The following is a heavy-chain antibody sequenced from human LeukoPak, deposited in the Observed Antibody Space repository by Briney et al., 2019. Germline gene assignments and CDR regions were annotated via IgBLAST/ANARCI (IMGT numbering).Heavy chain of an antibody. V-gene: IGHV3-48*01. J-gene: IGHJ4*02. Sequence: GGSLRLSCAASGFTFSSYSMNWVRQAPGKGLEWVSYISSSSSTIYYADSVKGRFTISRDNAKNSLYLQMNSLRAKDTAVYYCAREHYYDSSGMSRWGQGTLVTVSS. CDR3: AREHYYDSSGMSR. D-gene: IGHD3-22*01. CDR2: ISSSSSTI. CDR1: GFTFSSYS.